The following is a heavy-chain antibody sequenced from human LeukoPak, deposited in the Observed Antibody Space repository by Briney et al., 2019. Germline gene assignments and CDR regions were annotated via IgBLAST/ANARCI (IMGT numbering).Heavy chain of an antibody. CDR3: ASSRQYSGSYPFDY. D-gene: IGHD1-26*01. J-gene: IGHJ4*02. Sequence: SVKVSCKASGYTFTSYGISWVRQAPGQGLEWMGGIIPIFGTANYAQKFQGRVTITADESTSTACMELSSLRSEDTAVYYCASSRQYSGSYPFDYWGQGTLVTVSS. CDR1: GYTFTSYG. V-gene: IGHV1-69*13. CDR2: IIPIFGTA.